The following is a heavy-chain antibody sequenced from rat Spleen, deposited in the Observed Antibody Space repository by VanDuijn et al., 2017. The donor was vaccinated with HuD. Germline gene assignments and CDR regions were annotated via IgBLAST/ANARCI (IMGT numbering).Heavy chain of an antibody. J-gene: IGHJ3*01. CDR3: ATHGGLYNWFAY. V-gene: IGHV5-25*01. Sequence: EVQLVESGGGLMQPGRSLKLSCAASGFTFSNYDMAWVRQSPTKGLEWVASISIGGDNTYYGDSVKGRFAVSRDDAKSTLYLQMDSLTSEDTATYYCATHGGLYNWFAYWGQGTLVTVSS. CDR1: GFTFSNYD. CDR2: ISIGGDNT.